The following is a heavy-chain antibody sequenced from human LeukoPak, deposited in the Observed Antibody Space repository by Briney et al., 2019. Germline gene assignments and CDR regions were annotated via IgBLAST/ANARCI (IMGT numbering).Heavy chain of an antibody. CDR1: GFTFSSYS. CDR3: SKDSQLVRPWGYFDL. CDR2: ISSSSSTI. D-gene: IGHD1-1*01. Sequence: GGSLRLSCTASGFTFSSYSMNWVRQAPGKGLEWVSYISSSSSTIYYADSMKGRFTISRDNAKNKLFLLTNNLIADDNAAFYYSKDSQLVRPWGYFDLWGHGTLVTVSS. J-gene: IGHJ2*01. V-gene: IGHV3-48*01.